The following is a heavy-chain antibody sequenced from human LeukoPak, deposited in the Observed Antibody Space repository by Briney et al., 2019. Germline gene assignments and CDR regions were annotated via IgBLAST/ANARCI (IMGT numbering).Heavy chain of an antibody. CDR2: ISFDGSNK. CDR1: GFTFSNYG. D-gene: IGHD1-26*01. J-gene: IGHJ3*02. CDR3: AKSIVGATGDAFDI. V-gene: IGHV3-30*18. Sequence: LGGSLRLSCAASGFTFSNYGMHWVRQAPGKGLEWVAVISFDGSNKYYADSVKGRFTISRDNSKNTLYLQMNSLRAEDTAVYYCAKSIVGATGDAFDIWGQGTMVTVSS.